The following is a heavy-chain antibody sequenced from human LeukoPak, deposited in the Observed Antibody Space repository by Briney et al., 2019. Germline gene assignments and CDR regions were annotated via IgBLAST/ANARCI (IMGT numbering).Heavy chain of an antibody. CDR1: GFTPSSYG. CDR2: IKQDGSEK. V-gene: IGHV3-7*01. Sequence: PGGSLSLSCAVSGFTPSSYGMSCVRQSPGQELEGVANIKQDGSEKSYVASVKGRFTITRDNAKNSLYLQMNSLRAEDTAVYYCARGSPSPRYISYGGQGTLVTVSS. J-gene: IGHJ4*02. D-gene: IGHD1-1*01. CDR3: ARGSPSPRYISY.